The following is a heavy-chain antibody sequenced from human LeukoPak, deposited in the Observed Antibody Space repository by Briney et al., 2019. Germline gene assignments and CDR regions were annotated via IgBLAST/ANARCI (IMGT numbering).Heavy chain of an antibody. V-gene: IGHV4-34*01. CDR3: ARGRGCSSTSCYRGYYFDY. D-gene: IGHD2-2*01. CDR1: GGSFSGYY. CDR2: INHSGST. Sequence: SETLPLTCAVYGGSFSGYYWSWIRQPPGKGLEWIGEINHSGSTNYNPSLKSRVTISVDTSKNQFSLKLSSVTAADTAVYYCARGRGCSSTSCYRGYYFDYWGQGTLVTVSS. J-gene: IGHJ4*02.